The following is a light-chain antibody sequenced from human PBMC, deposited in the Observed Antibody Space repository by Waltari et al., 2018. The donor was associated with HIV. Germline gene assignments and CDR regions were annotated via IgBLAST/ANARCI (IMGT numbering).Light chain of an antibody. V-gene: IGKV1-33*01. J-gene: IGKJ2*01. CDR1: QDISRF. Sequence: DIRMTQSLSSLSASVGDRVTITCQASQDISRFLNWYQQKPGKAPKLLIYDASSLEAGVPPRFSGSGSGTDFTVTISSLQPEDIATYFCQHYDHLPYSFGQGTKLQI. CDR3: QHYDHLPYS. CDR2: DAS.